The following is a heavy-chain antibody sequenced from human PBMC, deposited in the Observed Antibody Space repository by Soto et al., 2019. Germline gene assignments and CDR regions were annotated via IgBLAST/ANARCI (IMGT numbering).Heavy chain of an antibody. CDR2: IIPIFGTA. CDR3: ERGSAGANPVDAFDI. CDR1: GGTFSSYA. Sequence: SVKVSCKASGGTFSSYAISWVRQAPGQGLEWMGGIIPIFGTANYAQKFQGRVTITADESTSTAYMELSSLRSEDTAVYYCERGSAGANPVDAFDIWGQGTMVTVSS. V-gene: IGHV1-69*13. J-gene: IGHJ3*02. D-gene: IGHD1-26*01.